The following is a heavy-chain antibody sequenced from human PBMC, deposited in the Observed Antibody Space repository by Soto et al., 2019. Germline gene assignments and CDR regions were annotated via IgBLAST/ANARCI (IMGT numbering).Heavy chain of an antibody. CDR3: ARQSPLYCTNGVCFPPINYYYYYMEV. Sequence: GGSLRLSCAASGFTVSSNYMSWVRQAPGKGLEWVSVIYSGGSTYYADSVKARFTISRDNSKNTLYLQMNSLRAEDTAVYYCARQSPLYCTNGVCFPPINYYYYYMEVWGKGTTVTVSS. CDR2: IYSGGST. D-gene: IGHD2-8*01. CDR1: GFTVSSNY. J-gene: IGHJ6*03. V-gene: IGHV3-66*04.